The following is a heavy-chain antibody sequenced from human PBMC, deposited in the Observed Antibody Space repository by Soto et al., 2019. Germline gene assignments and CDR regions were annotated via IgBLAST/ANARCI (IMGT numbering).Heavy chain of an antibody. CDR1: GYIFTGYH. D-gene: IGHD3-9*01. V-gene: IGHV1-2*02. Sequence: RASVKVSCKASGYIFTGYHIHWVRQAPGRGLEWMGWINPNSGDTEYAQNFQGRVTMTRDTSFNLVYMEMSGLMSDDTAVYYCARDARGTRGFDEMDIWGKGTTVTFSS. J-gene: IGHJ6*04. CDR2: INPNSGDT. CDR3: ARDARGTRGFDEMDI.